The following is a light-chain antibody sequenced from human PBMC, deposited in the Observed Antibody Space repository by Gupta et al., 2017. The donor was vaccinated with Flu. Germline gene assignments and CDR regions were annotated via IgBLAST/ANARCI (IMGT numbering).Light chain of an antibody. Sequence: TVTLTCALTSGSVSRGHYPSLYQQSPGQTPRTLVYKTDTRSSGVPDRFSGSILAGKAALTITGAQADDESDYYCALYFGSGMGVFGGGTKLTVL. J-gene: IGLJ3*02. V-gene: IGLV8-61*01. CDR2: KTD. CDR3: ALYFGSGMGV. CDR1: SGSVSRGHY.